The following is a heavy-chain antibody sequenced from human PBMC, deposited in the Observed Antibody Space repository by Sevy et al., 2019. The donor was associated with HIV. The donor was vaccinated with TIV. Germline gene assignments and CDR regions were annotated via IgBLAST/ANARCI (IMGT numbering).Heavy chain of an antibody. D-gene: IGHD3-22*01. Sequence: GGSLRLSCAASGFTFSRYWMSWVRQAPGKGLKWVANIKPDGSEGYYADSVKGRFTISRDNAQNSLYLQMKSLRAEDTDVYYCARGDFSDSSSYFIDAFDIWGQGTMVTVSS. J-gene: IGHJ3*02. CDR3: ARGDFSDSSSYFIDAFDI. CDR1: GFTFSRYW. V-gene: IGHV3-7*04. CDR2: IKPDGSEG.